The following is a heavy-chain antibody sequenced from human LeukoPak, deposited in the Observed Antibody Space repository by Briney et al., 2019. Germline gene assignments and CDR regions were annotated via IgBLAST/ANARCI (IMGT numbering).Heavy chain of an antibody. J-gene: IGHJ4*02. CDR1: GFTFSDHY. CDR2: ISRTSSYI. Sequence: PGGSLILSCAASGFTFSDHYMTWIRQAPGKGLECISYISRTSSYIYYADSVKGRFTISRDDAKNSLYLQMNSLRAEDTAVYYCARGRDSFDWGQGTLVSVSS. V-gene: IGHV3-11*05. D-gene: IGHD2-21*02. CDR3: ARGRDSFD.